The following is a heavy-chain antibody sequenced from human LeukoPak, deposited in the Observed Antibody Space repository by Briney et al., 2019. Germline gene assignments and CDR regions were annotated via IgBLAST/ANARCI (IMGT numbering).Heavy chain of an antibody. V-gene: IGHV1-46*01. D-gene: IGHD2-2*01. CDR2: INPSGGST. CDR3: ARDLRVPAASYHY. Sequence: VASVKVSCKASGGTFSSYAITWVRQAPGQGLEWMGIINPSGGSTSYAQKFQGRVTMTRDTSTSTVYMELSSLRSEDTAVYYCARDLRVPAASYHYWGQGTLVTVSS. J-gene: IGHJ4*02. CDR1: GGTFSSYA.